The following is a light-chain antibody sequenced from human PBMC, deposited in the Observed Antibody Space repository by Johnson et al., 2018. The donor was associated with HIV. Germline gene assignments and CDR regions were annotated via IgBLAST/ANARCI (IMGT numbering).Light chain of an antibody. CDR3: GTWDSSLSAGV. J-gene: IGLJ1*01. V-gene: IGLV1-51*01. CDR1: SCDIGNNY. CDR2: DNN. Sequence: HSVLTQPPSVSAAPGQKVTISCSGSSCDIGNNYVSWHQKFPGAAPKVLIYDNNKRPSGIPDRISGSKSGTSATLGITGLQTGDEADYYCGTWDSSLSAGVFGTVTKVTVL.